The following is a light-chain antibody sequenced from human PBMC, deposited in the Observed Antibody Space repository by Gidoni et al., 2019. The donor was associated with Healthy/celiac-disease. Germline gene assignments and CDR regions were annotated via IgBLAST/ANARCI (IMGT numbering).Light chain of an antibody. CDR2: DVI. CDR3: SSYTSSSTLVVV. J-gene: IGLJ2*01. CDR1: SRDVGGYNY. Sequence: QSALTQPASVSGSPGQSSHISCPGTSRDVGGYNYVSWYQQHPGKSPNLITYDVINRPSAVSTRLSGPKSGNTSSLTISGLQAEDAADYYCSSYTSSSTLVVVFGGGTKLTVL. V-gene: IGLV2-14*01.